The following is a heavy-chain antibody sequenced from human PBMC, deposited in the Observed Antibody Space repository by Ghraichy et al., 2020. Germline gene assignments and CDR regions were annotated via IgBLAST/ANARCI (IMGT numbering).Heavy chain of an antibody. CDR2: INPNSGGT. Sequence: ASVKVSCKASGYTFTGYYMHWVRQAPGQGLEWMGWINPNSGGTNYAQKFQGRVTMTRDTSISTAYMELSRLRSDDTAVYYCARDHTIFGVVSSYDYWGQGTLVTVSS. J-gene: IGHJ4*02. CDR3: ARDHTIFGVVSSYDY. CDR1: GYTFTGYY. V-gene: IGHV1-2*02. D-gene: IGHD3-3*01.